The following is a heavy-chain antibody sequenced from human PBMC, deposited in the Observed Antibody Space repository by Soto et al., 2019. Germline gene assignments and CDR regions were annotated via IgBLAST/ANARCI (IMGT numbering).Heavy chain of an antibody. CDR3: ARELLGFRYYGMDV. Sequence: AASVKVSCKASGYTFTSYGISWVRQAPGQGLEWMGWISAYNGNTNYAQKLQGRVTMTTDTSTSTAYMELRSLRSDDTAVYYCARELLGFRYYGMDVWGQGTTVTVSS. V-gene: IGHV1-18*01. J-gene: IGHJ6*02. D-gene: IGHD2-15*01. CDR2: ISAYNGNT. CDR1: GYTFTSYG.